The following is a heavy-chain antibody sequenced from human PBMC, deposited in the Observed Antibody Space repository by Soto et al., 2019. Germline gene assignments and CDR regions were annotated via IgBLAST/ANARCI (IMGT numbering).Heavy chain of an antibody. CDR2: IYWDDDE. CDR1: GFSLNTGGVG. V-gene: IGHV2-5*02. J-gene: IGHJ6*02. Sequence: ITLKESGPTLVKPTQTLTLTCTFSGFSLNTGGVGVGWVRQPRGKAMEWLALIYWDDDERYRPSLRSRLNITKDTLNNPVVLTMTNMDPEDTATYYCVRNWRYYGGDYYYGMDAWGQGTTVTVSS. D-gene: IGHD3-10*01. CDR3: VRNWRYYGGDYYYGMDA.